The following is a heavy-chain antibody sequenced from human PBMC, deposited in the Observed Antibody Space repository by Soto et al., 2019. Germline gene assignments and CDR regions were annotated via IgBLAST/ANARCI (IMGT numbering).Heavy chain of an antibody. CDR2: IVVGSGNT. J-gene: IGHJ5*02. CDR1: GFTFTSSA. D-gene: IGHD3-3*01. CDR3: AADLYYDFWSGPGWFDP. V-gene: IGHV1-58*01. Sequence: WASVKVSCKASGFTFTSSAVQWVRQARGQRLEWIGWIVVGSGNTNYAQKFQERVTITRDMSTSTAYMELSSLRSEDTAVYYCAADLYYDFWSGPGWFDPWGQGTLVTVS.